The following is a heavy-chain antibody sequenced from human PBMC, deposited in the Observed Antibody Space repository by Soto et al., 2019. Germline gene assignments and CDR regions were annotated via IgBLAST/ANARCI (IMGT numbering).Heavy chain of an antibody. J-gene: IGHJ4*02. V-gene: IGHV4-34*01. CDR1: CGSFSGYY. Sequence: SETLSLTCAVYCGSFSGYYWSWIRQPPGKGLEWIGEINHSGSTNYNPSLKSRVTISVDTSKNQFSLKLSSVTAADTAVYYCARGGYSYGYGYSSSWYGALGYWGQGTLVTVSS. D-gene: IGHD6-13*01. CDR3: ARGGYSYGYGYSSSWYGALGY. CDR2: INHSGST.